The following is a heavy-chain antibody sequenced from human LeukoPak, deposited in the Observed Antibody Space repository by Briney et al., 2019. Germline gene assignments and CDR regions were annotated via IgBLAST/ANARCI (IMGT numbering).Heavy chain of an antibody. CDR3: ARASPKLARGVTMIDF. V-gene: IGHV4-4*02. D-gene: IGHD3-10*01. J-gene: IGHJ4*02. Sequence: SETLSLTCGVSGGSISSTNWWSLVRHSPGQGLEWVGEISRTGQTNYNPPLSRHATMVLDDYTNHPFPHLTVLAAAYPALYYCARASPKLARGVTMIDFWGQGTLVTVSS. CDR1: GGSISSTNW. CDR2: ISRTGQT.